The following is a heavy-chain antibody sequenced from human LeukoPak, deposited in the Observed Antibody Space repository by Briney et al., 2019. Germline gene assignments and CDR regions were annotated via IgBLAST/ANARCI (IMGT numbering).Heavy chain of an antibody. CDR2: IWYDGSNK. CDR3: ARDTQGMDV. V-gene: IGHV3-33*01. CDR1: GFTFSTYG. Sequence: GGSLRLSCAASGFTFSTYGMHWVRQAPGEGLEWVAVIWYDGSNKYYADSVKGRFTISRDNSKNTLYLQMNSLRAEDTAVYYCARDTQGMDVWGKGTTVTVSS. J-gene: IGHJ6*04.